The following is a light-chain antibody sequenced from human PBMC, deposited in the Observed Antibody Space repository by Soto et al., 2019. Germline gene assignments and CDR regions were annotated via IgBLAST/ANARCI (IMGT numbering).Light chain of an antibody. CDR3: QQYYSTPQS. J-gene: IGKJ5*01. CDR1: QSVLYSSNNKNY. Sequence: DIVMTQSPDSLAVSLGERATINCKSSQSVLYSSNNKNYLAWYQQKPGQPPKLLIYWASTRESGVPDRFSGSGSGTDFTLTICSLQAEDVAVYYCQQYYSTPQSFGQGTRLESK. V-gene: IGKV4-1*01. CDR2: WAS.